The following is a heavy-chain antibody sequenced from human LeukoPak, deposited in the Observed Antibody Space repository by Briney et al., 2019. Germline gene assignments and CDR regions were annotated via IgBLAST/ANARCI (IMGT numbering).Heavy chain of an antibody. D-gene: IGHD4-23*01. Sequence: EPGGSLRLSCAASGFTFSSYGMHWVRQAPGKGLEWVAVIWYDGSNKYYADSVKGRFTISRDNSKDTLYLQMNSLRAEDTAVYYCARETGFQDYGGIYFDYWGQGTLVTVSS. CDR3: ARETGFQDYGGIYFDY. J-gene: IGHJ4*02. CDR1: GFTFSSYG. CDR2: IWYDGSNK. V-gene: IGHV3-33*01.